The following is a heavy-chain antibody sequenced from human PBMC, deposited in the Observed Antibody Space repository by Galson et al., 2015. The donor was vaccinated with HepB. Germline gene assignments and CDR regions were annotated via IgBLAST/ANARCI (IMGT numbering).Heavy chain of an antibody. V-gene: IGHV1-18*04. CDR1: GYTFTSYG. D-gene: IGHD2-15*01. CDR3: ARDLGYCSGGSCTRNWFDP. J-gene: IGHJ5*02. Sequence: SVKVSCKASGYTFTSYGISWVRQAPGQGLEWMGWISTYNGNTNYAQKLQGRVTMTTDTSTSTAYMELRSLRSDDTAVYYCARDLGYCSGGSCTRNWFDPWGQGTLVTVSS. CDR2: ISTYNGNT.